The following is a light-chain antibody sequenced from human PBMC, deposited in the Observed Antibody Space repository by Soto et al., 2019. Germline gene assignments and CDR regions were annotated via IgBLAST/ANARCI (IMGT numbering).Light chain of an antibody. CDR1: QSVCSRC. CDR3: QHYGTTPWT. V-gene: IGKV3-20*01. Sequence: EIVLTQSPGTLSLSPGERVTLSCRASQSVCSRCLAWYQQKPGQSPRLLIYGASSRATGIPDRFSGSGSGTDFTLTISRLEPEDFAVYYCQHYGTTPWTFGQGTKVVIK. J-gene: IGKJ1*01. CDR2: GAS.